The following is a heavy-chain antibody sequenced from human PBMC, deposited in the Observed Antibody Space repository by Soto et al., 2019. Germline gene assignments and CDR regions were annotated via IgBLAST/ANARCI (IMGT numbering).Heavy chain of an antibody. CDR1: GFTFSSYE. CDR2: ISSSGSTI. D-gene: IGHD3-22*01. J-gene: IGHJ4*02. Sequence: EVQLVESGGGLVQPGGSLRLSCAASGFTFSSYEMNWVRQAPGKGLEWVSYISSSGSTIYYADSVKGRFTISRDNAKDSLYLQMNSLRAEVTAVYYCARARWGYYYYSSGHGAFDYLGQGTLVTVSS. CDR3: ARARWGYYYYSSGHGAFDY. V-gene: IGHV3-48*03.